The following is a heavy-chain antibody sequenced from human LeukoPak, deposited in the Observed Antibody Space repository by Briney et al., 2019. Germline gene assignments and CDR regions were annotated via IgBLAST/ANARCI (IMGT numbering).Heavy chain of an antibody. V-gene: IGHV4-34*01. CDR1: GGSFSVYY. CDR2: INHSGST. J-gene: IGHJ6*02. D-gene: IGHD1-26*01. CDR3: ARWAYYYYGMDV. Sequence: SETLSLTCAVYGGSFSVYYWSWIRQPPGKGLEWIGEINHSGSTNYNPSLKSRVTISVDTSKNQFSLKLSSVTAADTAVYYCARWAYYYYGMDVWGQGTTVTVSS.